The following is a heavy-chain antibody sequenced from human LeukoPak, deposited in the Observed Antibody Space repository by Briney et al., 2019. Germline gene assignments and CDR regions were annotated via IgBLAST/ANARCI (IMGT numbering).Heavy chain of an antibody. D-gene: IGHD3-22*01. CDR2: ISSSSSYI. CDR3: ARVGYYDSSGYY. CDR1: GFTFSSYS. J-gene: IGHJ4*02. V-gene: IGHV3-21*01. Sequence: SGGSLRLSCAASGFTFSSYSMNWVRQAPGKGLEWVSSISSSSSYIYYADSVKGRFTISRGNAKHSLYLQMNSLRAEDTAVYYCARVGYYDSSGYYWGQGTLVTVSS.